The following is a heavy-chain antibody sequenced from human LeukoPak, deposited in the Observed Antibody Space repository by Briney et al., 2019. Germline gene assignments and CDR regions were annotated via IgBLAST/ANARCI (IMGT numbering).Heavy chain of an antibody. J-gene: IGHJ4*02. CDR3: ARLGSGYGSGDY. CDR1: GGSISSYY. Sequence: PSETLSLTCTVSGGSISSYYWSWIRQPPGKGLEWIGYIYYSGSPNYNPSLKSRVTISVDTSKNQFSLKLSSVTAADTAVYYCARLGSGYGSGDYWGQGTLVTVPS. CDR2: IYYSGSP. D-gene: IGHD5-12*01. V-gene: IGHV4-59*08.